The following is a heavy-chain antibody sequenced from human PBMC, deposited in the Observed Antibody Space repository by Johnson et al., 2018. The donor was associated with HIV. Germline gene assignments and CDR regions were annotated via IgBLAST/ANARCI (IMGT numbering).Heavy chain of an antibody. CDR1: GFTFDDYT. J-gene: IGHJ3*02. D-gene: IGHD6-6*01. CDR2: ISWNSGSI. Sequence: VQLVESGGGLVQPGGSLRLSCAASGFTFDDYTMHWVRQAPGKGLEWVSGISWNSGSIGYADSVKGRFTISRDNAKNSLYLQMNSRRAEDTALYYCANGGIAARPGAFDIWGQGTMVTVSS. V-gene: IGHV3-9*01. CDR3: ANGGIAARPGAFDI.